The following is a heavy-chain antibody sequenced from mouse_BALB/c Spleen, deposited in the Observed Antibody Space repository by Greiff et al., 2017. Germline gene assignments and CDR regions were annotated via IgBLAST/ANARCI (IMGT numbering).Heavy chain of an antibody. D-gene: IGHD2-2*01. Sequence: EVQLQQSGPELEKPGASVKISCKASGYSFTGYNMNWVKQSNGKSLEWIGNIDPYYGGTSYNQKFKGKATLTVDKSSNTAYLQLSSLTSEDTAVYYCARWDGYDGSLDYWGQGTTLTVSS. CDR3: ARWDGYDGSLDY. V-gene: IGHV1-39*01. CDR2: IDPYYGGT. J-gene: IGHJ2*01. CDR1: GYSFTGYN.